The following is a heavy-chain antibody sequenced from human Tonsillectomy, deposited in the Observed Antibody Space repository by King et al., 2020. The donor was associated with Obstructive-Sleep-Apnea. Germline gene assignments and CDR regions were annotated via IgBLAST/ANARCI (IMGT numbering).Heavy chain of an antibody. D-gene: IGHD6-13*01. V-gene: IGHV3-21*01. Sequence: VQLVESGGGLVKPGGSLRLSCAASGFTFSSYSMNWVRQAPGKGLEWVSSISSSSSYIYYADSVKGRFTISRDNAKNSLYLQMNSLRAEDTAVYYCASASPLYSSSWFFLDYWGQGTLVTVSS. CDR1: GFTFSSYS. CDR3: ASASPLYSSSWFFLDY. CDR2: ISSSSSYI. J-gene: IGHJ4*02.